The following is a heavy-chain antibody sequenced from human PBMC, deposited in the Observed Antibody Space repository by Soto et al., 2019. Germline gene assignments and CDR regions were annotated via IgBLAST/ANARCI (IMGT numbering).Heavy chain of an antibody. Sequence: SETLSLTCTVSGGSISSRNYYWGWIRQPPGKGLEWIGSIYYRGSAYYNPSLKSRITISVDTSKNQFSLKLSSVTAADTAVYYCAGHFYDGSGFYYLGHAFDIWGQGTMVTVSS. CDR3: AGHFYDGSGFYYLGHAFDI. V-gene: IGHV4-39*01. CDR2: IYYRGSA. J-gene: IGHJ3*02. D-gene: IGHD3-22*01. CDR1: GGSISSRNYY.